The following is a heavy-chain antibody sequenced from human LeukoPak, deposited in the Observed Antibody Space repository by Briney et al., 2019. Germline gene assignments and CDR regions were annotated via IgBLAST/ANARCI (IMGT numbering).Heavy chain of an antibody. V-gene: IGHV1-8*01. CDR3: ARGRETATLPIDY. CDR2: MNPNSGNT. CDR1: GYTFTSYD. J-gene: IGHJ4*02. Sequence: ASVKVSCKASGYTFTSYDINWVRQATGQGLEWMGWMNPNSGNTGYAQKFQGRVTMTRNTSISTAYMELSSLKSEDTAVYYCARGRETATLPIDYWGQGTLVTVSS. D-gene: IGHD5-24*01.